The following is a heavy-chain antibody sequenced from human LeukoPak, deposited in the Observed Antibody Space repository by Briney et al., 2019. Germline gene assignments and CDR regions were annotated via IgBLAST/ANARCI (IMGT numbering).Heavy chain of an antibody. D-gene: IGHD1-26*01. CDR2: ISASGGGT. CDR1: RFTFNRYS. Sequence: PGGSLRLSCAASRFTFNRYSMSWVRQAPGRGLQWVSSISASGGGTHYASSVRGRFSIPRDNSKDTVFLQMNGLRAEDTAIYYCAKWDENFYYMDVWGQGTTVTVSS. V-gene: IGHV3-23*01. CDR3: AKWDENFYYMDV. J-gene: IGHJ6*03.